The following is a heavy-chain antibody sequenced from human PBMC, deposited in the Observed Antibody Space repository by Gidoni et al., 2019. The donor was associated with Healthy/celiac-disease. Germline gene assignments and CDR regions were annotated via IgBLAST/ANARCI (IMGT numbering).Heavy chain of an antibody. V-gene: IGHV4-39*01. J-gene: IGHJ5*02. CDR3: ARPLERGYSYDHWFDP. Sequence: QLQLQESGPGLVKPSETLSLTCTVSGGSISSGSYYWGGLRQPPGKRMEWIGSIYYSGSTYYNPSLKSLVTISVDTSKNQFSLKLSSVTAADTAVYYCARPLERGYSYDHWFDPWGQGTLVTVSS. D-gene: IGHD5-18*01. CDR2: IYYSGST. CDR1: GGSISSGSYY.